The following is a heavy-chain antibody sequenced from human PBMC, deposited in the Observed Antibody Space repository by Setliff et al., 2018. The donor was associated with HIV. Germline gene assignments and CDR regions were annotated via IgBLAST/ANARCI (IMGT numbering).Heavy chain of an antibody. J-gene: IGHJ6*02. D-gene: IGHD4-17*01. V-gene: IGHV4-34*01. CDR2: INHSGST. CDR1: GGSFSDYY. CDR3: ARATVTVDFYYYGLDV. Sequence: PSETLSLTCAVYGGSFSDYYWSWIRQPPGKGLEWIGEINHSGSTNYNPSLKSRVTISVGTSKNQFSLKLSSVTAADTAVYYCARATVTVDFYYYGLDVWGQGTTVTVSS.